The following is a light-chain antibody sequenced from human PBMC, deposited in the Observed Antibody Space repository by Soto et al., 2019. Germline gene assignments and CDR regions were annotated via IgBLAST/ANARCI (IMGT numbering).Light chain of an antibody. J-gene: IGLJ1*01. CDR1: SSDVGSYNL. CDR3: CSYARSTTTFVYV. Sequence: QSALTQPASVSGSPGQSITISCTGTSSDVGSYNLVSWYQQYPGKAPKLMIYEGSKRPSGVSNRFSGSKSVNTASLTISGLQAEDEADYYCCSYARSTTTFVYVFGTGTKLTVL. CDR2: EGS. V-gene: IGLV2-23*01.